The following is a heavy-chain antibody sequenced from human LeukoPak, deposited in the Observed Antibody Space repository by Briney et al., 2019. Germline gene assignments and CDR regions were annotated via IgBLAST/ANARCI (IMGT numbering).Heavy chain of an antibody. J-gene: IGHJ4*02. CDR2: FDPEDGET. Sequence: GASVKVSCKVSGYTLTELSMHWVRQAPGKGLEWTGGFDPEDGETIYAQKFQGRVTMIEDTSTDTAYMELSSLRSEDTAVYYCATSRRDPSSGWSSTGRIPYYFDYWGQGTLVTVPS. D-gene: IGHD6-19*01. CDR3: ATSRRDPSSGWSSTGRIPYYFDY. CDR1: GYTLTELS. V-gene: IGHV1-24*01.